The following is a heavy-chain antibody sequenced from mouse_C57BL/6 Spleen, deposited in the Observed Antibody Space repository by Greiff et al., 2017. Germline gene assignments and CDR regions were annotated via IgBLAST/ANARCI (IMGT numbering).Heavy chain of an antibody. CDR2: IDPSDSET. V-gene: IGHV1-52*01. CDR3: ARNRDLLKYFDV. J-gene: IGHJ1*03. D-gene: IGHD2-10*01. Sequence: VQLQQPGAELVRPGSSVKLSCKASGYTFTSYWMHWVKQRPIQGLEWIGNIDPSDSETHYNQKFKDKATLTVDKSSSTAYMQLSSLTSEDSAVYYCARNRDLLKYFDVWGTGTTVTVSS. CDR1: GYTFTSYW.